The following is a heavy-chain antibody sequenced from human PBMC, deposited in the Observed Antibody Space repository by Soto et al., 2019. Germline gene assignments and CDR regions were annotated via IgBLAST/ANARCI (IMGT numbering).Heavy chain of an antibody. CDR3: ARTPTYYDYIWGSYRPKDFDF. Sequence: QVLQQESGPGLVKPSQTLSLTCTVSGDSFSSGGYYWSWIRQHPGKGLEWIGYVFYSGTTYYSPSLKSRVSISVDTSKNQFSLSLSSVTAADTAVYYCARTPTYYDYIWGSYRPKDFDFWGQGTLVTVSS. CDR1: GDSFSSGGYY. CDR2: VFYSGTT. V-gene: IGHV4-31*03. D-gene: IGHD3-16*02. J-gene: IGHJ4*02.